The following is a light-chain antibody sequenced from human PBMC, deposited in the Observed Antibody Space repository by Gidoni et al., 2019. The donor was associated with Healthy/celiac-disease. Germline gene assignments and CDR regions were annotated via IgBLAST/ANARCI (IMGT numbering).Light chain of an antibody. J-gene: IGLJ1*01. V-gene: IGLV2-14*01. CDR3: SSYTSSSTLV. CDR1: SSDVGGYNY. Sequence: QSALTQPASVSGSPGQSITISCTGTSSDVGGYNYVSWYQQHPGKAPKLMIFEVSNRPSGVSNRFSGSKSGNTASLTVSGLQVEDEAEYYCSSYTSSSTLVFGTETKVIVL. CDR2: EVS.